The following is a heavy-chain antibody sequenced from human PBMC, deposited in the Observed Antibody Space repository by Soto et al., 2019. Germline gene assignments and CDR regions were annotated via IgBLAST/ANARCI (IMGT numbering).Heavy chain of an antibody. CDR1: GFIFSNYG. Sequence: QMELVQSGGGVVQPGGSLRLSCAGSGFIFSNYGIHWVRQRPGKGLEWLAIISFDGTKKDYEDSVKGRFTLSRDTSNSTVFLQMDSLIAEDTAVYYCGKDKNRLTAKYYYGMDVWGQGTTVTVS. CDR3: GKDKNRLTAKYYYGMDV. D-gene: IGHD3-10*01. V-gene: IGHV3-30*18. CDR2: ISFDGTKK. J-gene: IGHJ6*02.